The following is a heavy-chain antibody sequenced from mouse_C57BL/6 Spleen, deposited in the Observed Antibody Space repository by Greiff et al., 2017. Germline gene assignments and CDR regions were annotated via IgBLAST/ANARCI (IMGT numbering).Heavy chain of an antibody. Sequence: EVKLVESGGGLVKPGGSLKLSCAASGFTFSDYGMHWVRQAPEQGLEWVAYISSGSSTIYYADTVKGRVTISRDNAQNTLFLQINSLRSEDTAMYYCARTGGSSYGYFDVWGTGTMVTVS. V-gene: IGHV5-17*01. CDR3: ARTGGSSYGYFDV. D-gene: IGHD1-1*01. CDR2: ISSGSSTI. J-gene: IGHJ1*03. CDR1: GFTFSDYG.